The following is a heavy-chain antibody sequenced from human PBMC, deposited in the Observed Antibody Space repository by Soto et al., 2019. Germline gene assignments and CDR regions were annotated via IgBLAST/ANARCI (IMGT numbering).Heavy chain of an antibody. J-gene: IGHJ4*02. CDR2: IYHSGGT. CDR3: GRAHNYYDSSGYYLPSFDY. CDR1: GGSISSSNW. V-gene: IGHV4-4*01. Sequence: SETLSLTCAVSGGSISSSNWWSWVRQPPGKGLEWIGEIYHSGGTNYNPSLQSRVTISVDKSKNQFSLKLSSVTAADTAVYCCGRAHNYYDSSGYYLPSFDYWGQGTLVTVSP. D-gene: IGHD3-22*01.